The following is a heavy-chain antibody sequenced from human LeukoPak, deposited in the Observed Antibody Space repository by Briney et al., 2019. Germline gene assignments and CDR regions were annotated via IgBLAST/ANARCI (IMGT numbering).Heavy chain of an antibody. J-gene: IGHJ6*02. Sequence: SETLSLTCAVYGGSFSGYYWSWIRQPPGKGLEWIGEINHSGSTNYNPSLKSRVTISVDTSKNQFSLKLSSVTAADTAVYYCARGGRLRYFDWLPYYYYYYGMDVWGQGTTVTVSS. D-gene: IGHD3-9*01. CDR2: INHSGST. V-gene: IGHV4-34*01. CDR1: GGSFSGYY. CDR3: ARGGRLRYFDWLPYYYYYYGMDV.